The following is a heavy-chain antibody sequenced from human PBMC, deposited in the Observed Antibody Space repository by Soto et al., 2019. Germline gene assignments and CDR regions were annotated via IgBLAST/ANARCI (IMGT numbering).Heavy chain of an antibody. V-gene: IGHV3-30*18. CDR2: ISYDGSNK. Sequence: QVQLVESGGGVVQPGRSLRLSCAASGFTFSSYGMHWVRQAPGKGLEWVAVISYDGSNKYYADSVKGRFTISRDNSKNTLYLQMNSLRAEDTAVYYCAKELLSYYYYYYGMDVWGQGTTVTVSS. CDR3: AKELLSYYYYYYGMDV. CDR1: GFTFSSYG. J-gene: IGHJ6*02. D-gene: IGHD3-10*01.